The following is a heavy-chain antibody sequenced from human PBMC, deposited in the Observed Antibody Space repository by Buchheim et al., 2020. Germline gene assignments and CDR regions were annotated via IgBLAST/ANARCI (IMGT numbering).Heavy chain of an antibody. CDR1: GGSISSSNW. D-gene: IGHD2-15*01. J-gene: IGHJ4*02. V-gene: IGHV4-4*02. CDR2: IYHSGSS. CDR3: AREQEVGYCSSSSCSPYFDY. Sequence: QVQLQESGPGLVKPSGTLSLTCAVSGGSISSSNWWSWVRQPPGKGLEWIGEIYHSGSSNYNPSLKSRVTISVDKSKKQFSLKLSSVTAADTAVYYCAREQEVGYCSSSSCSPYFDYWGQGTL.